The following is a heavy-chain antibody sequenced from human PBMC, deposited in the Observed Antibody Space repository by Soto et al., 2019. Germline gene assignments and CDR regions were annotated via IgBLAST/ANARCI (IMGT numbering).Heavy chain of an antibody. D-gene: IGHD3-22*01. J-gene: IGHJ6*02. Sequence: ASVKVSCKASGYTFTSYGISWVRQAPGQGLEWMGWISAYNGNTKYAQNLQGRVTMTTDTSTSTAYMELSSLRSEDTAVYYCASPYPPPASYDSIGHYGPCMDVWGQGTTVTVSS. CDR2: ISAYNGNT. V-gene: IGHV1-18*01. CDR3: ASPYPPPASYDSIGHYGPCMDV. CDR1: GYTFTSYG.